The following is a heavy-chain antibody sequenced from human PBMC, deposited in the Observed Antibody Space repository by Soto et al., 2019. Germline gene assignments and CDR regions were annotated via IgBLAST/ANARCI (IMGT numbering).Heavy chain of an antibody. CDR1: GFSLSTSSAC. V-gene: IGHV2-5*02. Sequence: PTLVKSTQNLTLTCTFSGFSLSTSSACDASILQTLGKKMEWLALIYWDDGKRYSPSLKSRLTITKDTSKNQVVLTMTNMDPVDTATYYCAHITYYYGSGSYDGSETLDYWGQGTLVTVSS. CDR3: AHITYYYGSGSYDGSETLDY. D-gene: IGHD3-10*01. CDR2: IYWDDGK. J-gene: IGHJ4*02.